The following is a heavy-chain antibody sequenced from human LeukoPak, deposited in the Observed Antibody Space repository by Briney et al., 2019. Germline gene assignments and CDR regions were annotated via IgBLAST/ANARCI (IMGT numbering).Heavy chain of an antibody. Sequence: GGSLRLSCAASGFTFSSYGMHWVRQAPGKGLGWVAVISYDGSNKYYADSVKGRFTISRDNSKNTLYLQMNSLRAEDTAVYYCAGPKDHGDYSHFSYWGQGTLVTVSS. CDR2: ISYDGSNK. CDR3: AGPKDHGDYSHFSY. CDR1: GFTFSSYG. D-gene: IGHD4-17*01. J-gene: IGHJ4*02. V-gene: IGHV3-30*03.